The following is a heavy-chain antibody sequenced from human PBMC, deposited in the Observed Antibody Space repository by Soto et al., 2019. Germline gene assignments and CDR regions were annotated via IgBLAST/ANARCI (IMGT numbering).Heavy chain of an antibody. CDR1: GFTFSSYA. J-gene: IGHJ3*02. CDR2: ISGSGGST. V-gene: IGHV3-23*01. D-gene: IGHD3-22*01. Sequence: GGSLRLSCAASGFTFSSYAMSWVRQAPGKGLEWVSAISGSGGSTYYADSVRGRFTISRDNSKNTLYLQMNSLRAEDTAVYYCAKVGGDYYDSSGYYLGIWGQGTMVTVSS. CDR3: AKVGGDYYDSSGYYLGI.